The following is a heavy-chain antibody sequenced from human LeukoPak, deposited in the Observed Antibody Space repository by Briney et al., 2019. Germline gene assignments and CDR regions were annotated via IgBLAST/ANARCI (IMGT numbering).Heavy chain of an antibody. D-gene: IGHD3-22*01. V-gene: IGHV4-34*01. J-gene: IGHJ4*02. CDR1: GGSFSGYY. Sequence: SETLSLTCAVYGGSFSGYYWSWIRQPPGKGLEWIGEINHSGSTYYNPSLKSRVTISVDTSKNQFSLKLSSVTAADTAVYYCARAPINYYDSSGYPMLFDYWGQGTLVTVSS. CDR2: INHSGST. CDR3: ARAPINYYDSSGYPMLFDY.